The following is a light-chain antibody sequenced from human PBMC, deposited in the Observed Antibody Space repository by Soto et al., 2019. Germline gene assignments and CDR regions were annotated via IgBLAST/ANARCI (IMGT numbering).Light chain of an antibody. V-gene: IGKV1-39*01. Sequence: IQITQSPSSMSASLGDRVTITCRASQTISSYLNWYQHKPGEAPRLLIYFISRLQSGAPSRFSGSGSGKDFTLTIDSPQPEDSAMYYCQQTYSRPVTFGQRTLLEV. CDR3: QQTYSRPVT. CDR1: QTISSY. J-gene: IGKJ5*01. CDR2: FIS.